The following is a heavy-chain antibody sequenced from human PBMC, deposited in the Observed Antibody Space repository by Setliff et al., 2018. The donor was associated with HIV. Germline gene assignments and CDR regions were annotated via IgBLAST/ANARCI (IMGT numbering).Heavy chain of an antibody. CDR3: ARMGEQWVAFDY. CDR2: IDWDDDK. Sequence: SGPTLVNPTQTLTLTCTFSGFSLTTSGMCVGWIRQPPGKALEWLAHIDWDDDKYYSTSLETRLTISKDTSKSQVVLTMTNMDPVDTATYYCARMGEQWVAFDYWGLGTLVTVSS. D-gene: IGHD6-19*01. CDR1: GFSLTTSGMC. J-gene: IGHJ4*02. V-gene: IGHV2-70*01.